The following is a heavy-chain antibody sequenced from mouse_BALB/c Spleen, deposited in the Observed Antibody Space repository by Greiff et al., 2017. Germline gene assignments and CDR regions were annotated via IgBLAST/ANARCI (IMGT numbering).Heavy chain of an antibody. CDR3: ARRTTMIYYAMDY. J-gene: IGHJ4*01. V-gene: IGHV1-69*02. Sequence: QVQLQQPGAELVKPGASVKLSCKASGYTFTSYWMHWVKQSPGQGLEWIGGIDPSDSYTNYNQKFKGKATLTVDKSSSTAYMKLSSVTSEDSAVYYCARRTTMIYYAMDYWGQGTSVTVSS. CDR2: IDPSDSYT. D-gene: IGHD2-4*01. CDR1: GYTFTSYW.